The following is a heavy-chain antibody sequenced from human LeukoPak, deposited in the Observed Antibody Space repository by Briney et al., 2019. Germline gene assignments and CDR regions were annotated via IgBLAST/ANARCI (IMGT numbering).Heavy chain of an antibody. Sequence: ASVRVSFKASGYTFTSYDINWVRQATGQGLEWMGWMNPNSGNTGYAQKFQGRVTMTRNTSISTAYMELSSLRSEDTAVYYCARGSGSSGYDAFDIWGQGTMVTVSS. CDR2: MNPNSGNT. D-gene: IGHD3-22*01. V-gene: IGHV1-8*01. J-gene: IGHJ3*02. CDR3: ARGSGSSGYDAFDI. CDR1: GYTFTSYD.